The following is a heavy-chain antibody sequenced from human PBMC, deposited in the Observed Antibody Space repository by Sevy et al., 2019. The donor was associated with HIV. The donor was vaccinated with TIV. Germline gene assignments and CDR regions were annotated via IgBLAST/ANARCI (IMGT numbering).Heavy chain of an antibody. V-gene: IGHV3-23*01. CDR3: AKDQGSLYYYYGMDV. CDR1: GFTFSSYA. Sequence: GGSLRLSCAASGFTFSSYAMSWVRQAPGKGLEWVSAISGSGGSTYYADSVKGRFTISRGNSKNTLYLQMNSLRAEETAVYYCAKDQGSLYYYYGMDVWGQGTTVTVSS. J-gene: IGHJ6*02. D-gene: IGHD6-19*01. CDR2: ISGSGGST.